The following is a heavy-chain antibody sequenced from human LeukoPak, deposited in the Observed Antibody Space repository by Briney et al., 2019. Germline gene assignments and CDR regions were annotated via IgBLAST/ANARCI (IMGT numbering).Heavy chain of an antibody. V-gene: IGHV1-46*01. CDR2: INPNGDST. Sequence: GASVKVSCKASGYTFTSYYIHWVRQAPGQGLEWMGLINPNGDSTDYAQKFQGRVTMTRDTSTSTVYMELSSLRFEDAAVYYCARAAGDTYGYRYYFDSWGQGTLVTVSS. CDR1: GYTFTSYY. CDR3: ARAAGDTYGYRYYFDS. J-gene: IGHJ4*02. D-gene: IGHD5-18*01.